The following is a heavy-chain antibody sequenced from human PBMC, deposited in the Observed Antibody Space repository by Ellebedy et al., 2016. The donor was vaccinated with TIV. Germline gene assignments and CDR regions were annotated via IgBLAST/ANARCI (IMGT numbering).Heavy chain of an antibody. CDR1: GYTFTSYD. J-gene: IGHJ3*02. CDR2: MNPNSGNG. D-gene: IGHD3-16*01. CDR3: ARSWGTTGSSYDFEI. V-gene: IGHV1-8*03. Sequence: ASVKVSCKASGYTFTSYDINWVRQATGQGLEWMGWMNPNSGNGGYAQKFQGRVTFTRNTPISTVYMELSSLTYEDTAMYYCARSWGTTGSSYDFEIWGQGTTVTVSS.